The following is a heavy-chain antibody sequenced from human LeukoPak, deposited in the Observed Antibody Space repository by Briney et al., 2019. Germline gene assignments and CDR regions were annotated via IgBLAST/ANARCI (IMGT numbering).Heavy chain of an antibody. V-gene: IGHV4-39*01. CDR3: ATVAHSFFDI. CDR1: GGSISSSSYY. D-gene: IGHD1-26*01. J-gene: IGHJ3*02. CDR2: IYYSGST. Sequence: PSETLSLTCTVSGGSISSSSYYWGWIRQPPGKGLEWIGSIYYSGSTYYNPSLKSRVTISVDTSKNQFSLKLSSVTAADTAVYYCATVAHSFFDIWGQGTMVTVSS.